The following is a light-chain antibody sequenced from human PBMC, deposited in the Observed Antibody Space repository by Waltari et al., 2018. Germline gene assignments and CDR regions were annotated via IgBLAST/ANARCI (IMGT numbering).Light chain of an antibody. CDR1: QGIATF. Sequence: DIQMTQSPSSLSASVGDRVNITCRASQGIATFLAWYQHKPGKAPKLLLYGASRLESGVPSRFSGSGSGTDYTLTISSLQPEDFATYYCQQYYSTPRYTFGQGTKLEI. CDR2: GAS. V-gene: IGKV1-NL1*01. CDR3: QQYYSTPRYT. J-gene: IGKJ2*01.